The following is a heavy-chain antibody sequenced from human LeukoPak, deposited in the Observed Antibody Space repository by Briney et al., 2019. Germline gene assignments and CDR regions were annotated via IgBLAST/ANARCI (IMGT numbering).Heavy chain of an antibody. CDR2: IYSGGST. J-gene: IGHJ4*02. Sequence: TGGSLRLSCVASGFTVSSNYMSWVHQAPGKGLEWVSVIYSGGSTYYADSVKGRFTISRDNSKNTLYLQMNSLRVEDTAVYYCARDYGVAEGYWGQGTLVTVSS. CDR1: GFTVSSNY. D-gene: IGHD6-19*01. V-gene: IGHV3-53*01. CDR3: ARDYGVAEGY.